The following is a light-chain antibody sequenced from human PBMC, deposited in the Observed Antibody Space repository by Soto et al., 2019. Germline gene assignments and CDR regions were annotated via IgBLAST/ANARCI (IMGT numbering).Light chain of an antibody. J-gene: IGKJ1*01. Sequence: EIVLTQSPGTLSLSPGERATLSCRASQSVSSSYLAWYQQKPGQAPRLLIYGASSRATGIQDRFSGSGSGTDLTLTISRLEPEDFAVYYWQQYDSSPVTFGQGTKVEIK. CDR1: QSVSSSY. V-gene: IGKV3-20*01. CDR2: GAS. CDR3: QQYDSSPVT.